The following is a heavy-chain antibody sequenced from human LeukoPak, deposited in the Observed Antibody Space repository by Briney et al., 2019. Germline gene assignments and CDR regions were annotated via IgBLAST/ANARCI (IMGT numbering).Heavy chain of an antibody. V-gene: IGHV3-33*01. CDR3: VRDPPEREELFDY. J-gene: IGHJ4*02. CDR1: GFTFSSHG. CDR2: IWYDGSNQ. D-gene: IGHD1-26*01. Sequence: PGGSLRLSCAASGFTFSSHGMHWVRQAPGKGLEWVAVIWYDGSNQFYTDSVKGRFTISRDNAKNTLFLQMNSLRAEDTAVYYCVRDPPEREELFDYWGQGTLVTVSS.